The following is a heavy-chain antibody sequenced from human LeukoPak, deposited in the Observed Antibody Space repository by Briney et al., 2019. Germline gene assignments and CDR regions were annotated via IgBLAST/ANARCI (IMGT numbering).Heavy chain of an antibody. CDR2: IYSSGST. Sequence: SETLSLTCTVSGGAISSDYWTCIRQPAGKGLEWIGRIYSSGSTNHNPSLKSRVTMSVDTSKNQFSLKLSSVTAADTAVYYCARGPEMATPYFDYWGQGILVTASS. D-gene: IGHD5-24*01. V-gene: IGHV4-4*07. CDR1: GGAISSDY. CDR3: ARGPEMATPYFDY. J-gene: IGHJ4*02.